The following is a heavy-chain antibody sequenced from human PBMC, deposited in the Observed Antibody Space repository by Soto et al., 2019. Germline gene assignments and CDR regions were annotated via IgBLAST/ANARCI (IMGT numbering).Heavy chain of an antibody. D-gene: IGHD3-22*01. CDR1: GGTFSSYA. J-gene: IGHJ4*02. V-gene: IGHV1-69*13. CDR3: ARTGYYDSSGYYYYDY. CDR2: IIPIFGTA. Sequence: SVKVSCKASGGTFSSYAISWVRQAPGQGLEWMGGIIPIFGTANYAQKFQGRVTITADESTSTAYMELSSLRSEDTAVYYCARTGYYDSSGYYYYDYWGQGTLVTVSS.